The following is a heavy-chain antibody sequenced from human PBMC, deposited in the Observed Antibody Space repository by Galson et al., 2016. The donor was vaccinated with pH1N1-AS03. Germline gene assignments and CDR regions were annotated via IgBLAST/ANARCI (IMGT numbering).Heavy chain of an antibody. CDR2: IIAIFRTT. V-gene: IGHV1-69*13. Sequence: SVKVSCKASGGTFSSYAFSWVRQAPGQGLEWMGGIIAIFRTTIYAQKFQGRVTITADEFMRTVNMELSSLTSEDTAVYYCARGRGYHLRDTTDYWGLGTLVTVSS. CDR1: GGTFSSYA. D-gene: IGHD1-26*01. J-gene: IGHJ4*02. CDR3: ARGRGYHLRDTTDY.